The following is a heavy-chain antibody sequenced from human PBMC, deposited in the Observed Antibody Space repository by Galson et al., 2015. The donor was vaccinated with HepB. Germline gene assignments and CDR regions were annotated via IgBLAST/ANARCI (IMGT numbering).Heavy chain of an antibody. D-gene: IGHD3-10*01. CDR1: GFTFSNAW. V-gene: IGHV3-15*07. CDR3: TTGDYYGSGRIGYYYGMDV. J-gene: IGHJ6*02. Sequence: SLRLSCAASGFTFSNAWMNWVRQAPGKGLEWVGRIKSKTDGGTTDYAAPVKGRFTISRDDSKNTLYLQMNSLKTEDTAVYYCTTGDYYGSGRIGYYYGMDVWGQGTTVTVSS. CDR2: IKSKTDGGTT.